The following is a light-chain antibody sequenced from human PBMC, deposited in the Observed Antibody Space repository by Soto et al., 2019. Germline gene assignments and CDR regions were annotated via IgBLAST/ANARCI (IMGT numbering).Light chain of an antibody. CDR2: DDS. Sequence: SYELTQPPSVSVAPGQAARITCGGNNIGSKSVHWYQQKPGRAPVLVVYDDSDRPSGIPGRFSGSNSGNTATLTISRVEAGDEADYYCQVWDSSSDHPGYVFGTGTKV. J-gene: IGLJ1*01. CDR1: NIGSKS. CDR3: QVWDSSSDHPGYV. V-gene: IGLV3-21*02.